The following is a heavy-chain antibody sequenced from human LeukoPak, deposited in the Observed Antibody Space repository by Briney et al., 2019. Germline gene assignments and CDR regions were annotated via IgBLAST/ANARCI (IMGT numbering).Heavy chain of an antibody. CDR2: IKSKTDGGTT. CDR3: TTGLSYYDSSPPLDY. D-gene: IGHD3-22*01. V-gene: IGHV3-15*01. J-gene: IGHJ4*02. CDR1: GFTFSNAW. Sequence: GGSLRLSCAASGFTFSNAWMSWGRQAPGKGLEWVGRIKSKTDGGTTDYAAPVKGRFTISRDDSKNTLYMQMNSLKTEDTAVYYCTTGLSYYDSSPPLDYWGQGTLVTVSS.